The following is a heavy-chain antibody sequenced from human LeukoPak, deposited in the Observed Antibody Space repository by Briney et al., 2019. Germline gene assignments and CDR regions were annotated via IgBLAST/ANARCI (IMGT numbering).Heavy chain of an antibody. CDR2: IITFFGAT. CDR1: GGTFSNYG. CDR3: ARDLGPETSGYLERSYMDV. D-gene: IGHD3-22*01. J-gene: IGHJ6*03. V-gene: IGHV1-69*06. Sequence: SVNVSCKASGGTFSNYGISWVRQAPGQGLEWIGRIITFFGATTYARKFQGRVTMSADKSTNTTYMELKNLRYDDTAEYFCARDLGPETSGYLERSYMDVWGKGTTVTVSS.